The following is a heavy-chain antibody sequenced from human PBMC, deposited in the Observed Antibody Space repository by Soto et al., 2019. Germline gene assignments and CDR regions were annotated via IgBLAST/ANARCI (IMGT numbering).Heavy chain of an antibody. J-gene: IGHJ6*02. D-gene: IGHD2-21*02. Sequence: SETLSLTCTVSGGSISSYYWSWIRQPPGKGLEWIGYIYYSGSTNYNPSLKSRVTISVDTSKNQFSLKLSSVTAADTAVYYCARISHGGNSGYYYYGMDVWGQGTKVTVS. CDR2: IYYSGST. CDR3: ARISHGGNSGYYYYGMDV. V-gene: IGHV4-59*01. CDR1: GGSISSYY.